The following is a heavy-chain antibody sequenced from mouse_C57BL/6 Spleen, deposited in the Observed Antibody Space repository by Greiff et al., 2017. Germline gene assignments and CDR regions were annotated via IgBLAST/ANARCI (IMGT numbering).Heavy chain of an antibody. J-gene: IGHJ2*01. CDR1: GYTFTSYG. V-gene: IGHV1-81*01. CDR2: IYPRSGNT. Sequence: QVQLKESGAELARPGASVKLSCKASGYTFTSYGISWVKQRTGQGLEWIGEIYPRSGNTYYNEKFKGKATLTADKSSSTAYMELRSLTSEDSAVYFCARSITTVEAEGYYFDYWGQGTTLTVSS. D-gene: IGHD1-1*01. CDR3: ARSITTVEAEGYYFDY.